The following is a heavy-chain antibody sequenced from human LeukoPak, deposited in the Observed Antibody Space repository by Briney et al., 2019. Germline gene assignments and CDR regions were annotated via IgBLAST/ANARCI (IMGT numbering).Heavy chain of an antibody. CDR1: GFTFSSYT. Sequence: GGSLRLSCAASGFTFSSYTMHWVRQAPGKGLEWVSSISSRSGYIYYADSMKGRFTISRDNAKNSLYLQMNSPRTEDTAVYYCARDVEGDGLYYFDFWGQGTLVTVSS. CDR3: ARDVEGDGLYYFDF. D-gene: IGHD3-16*01. V-gene: IGHV3-21*01. J-gene: IGHJ4*02. CDR2: ISSRSGYI.